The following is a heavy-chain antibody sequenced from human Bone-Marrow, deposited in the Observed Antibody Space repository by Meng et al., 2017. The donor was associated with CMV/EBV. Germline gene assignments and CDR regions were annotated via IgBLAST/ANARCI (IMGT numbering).Heavy chain of an antibody. CDR3: ASGEPDYYYGMDV. CDR1: GFTFSSYS. D-gene: IGHD1-14*01. V-gene: IGHV3-21*01. J-gene: IGHJ6*02. Sequence: GGSLRLSCAASGFTFSSYSMNWVRQAPGKGLEWVSSISSSSSYIYYADSVKGRFTISRDNAKNSLYLQMNSLRAEDTAVYYCASGEPDYYYGMDVWGQGTTVTVSS. CDR2: ISSSSSYI.